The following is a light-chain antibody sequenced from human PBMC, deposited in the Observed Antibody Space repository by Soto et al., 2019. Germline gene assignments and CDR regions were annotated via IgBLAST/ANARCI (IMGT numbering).Light chain of an antibody. V-gene: IGLV2-23*01. J-gene: IGLJ1*01. CDR1: SKDVGSYNL. CDR2: EGS. CDR3: CSYAGSFYV. Sequence: ALTQPAPVSRSPGQSLTISRPGTSKDVGSYNLVSWYQQHPGKAPKLMIYEGSKRPSGVSNRFSGSKSGNTASLTISGLQAXDEADYYCCSYAGSFYVFGTGTKVTVL.